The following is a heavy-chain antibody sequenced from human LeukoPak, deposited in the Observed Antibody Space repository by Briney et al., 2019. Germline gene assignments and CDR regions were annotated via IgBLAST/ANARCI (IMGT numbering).Heavy chain of an antibody. D-gene: IGHD2-2*02. J-gene: IGHJ6*02. CDR3: ASPYCSSTSCYTSSYYYGMDV. CDR1: GYTFTGYY. Sequence: GASVKVSCKASGYTFTGYYMHWVRQAPGQGLEWMGWINPNSGGTNYAQKFQGRVTMTRDTSISTAYMELSRLRSDDTAVYYCASPYCSSTSCYTSSYYYGMDVWGQGTTVTVPS. CDR2: INPNSGGT. V-gene: IGHV1-2*02.